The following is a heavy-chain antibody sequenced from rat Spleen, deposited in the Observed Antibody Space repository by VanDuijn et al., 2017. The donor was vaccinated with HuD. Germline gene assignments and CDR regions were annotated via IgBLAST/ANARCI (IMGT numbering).Heavy chain of an antibody. J-gene: IGHJ2*01. CDR2: ISTSGGST. CDR1: GFTFSSFP. V-gene: IGHV5-46*01. CDR3: TRDKGEYFDY. Sequence: EVQLVESGGGLVQPGRSMKLSCAASGFTFSSFPMAWVRQAPTKGLEWVATISTSGGSTYYRDSVKGRFTISRDNAKSTLYLQMNSLRSEDTATYYCTRDKGEYFDYWGQGVMVTVSS.